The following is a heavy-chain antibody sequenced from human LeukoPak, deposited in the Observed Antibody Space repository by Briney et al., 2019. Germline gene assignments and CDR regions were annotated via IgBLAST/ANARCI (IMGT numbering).Heavy chain of an antibody. V-gene: IGHV3-7*01. CDR1: GFTFSSYW. Sequence: GGSLRLSCAASGFTFSSYWMSWVRQAPGKGLEWVGNIKRDGSEQYYVDSVKGRFTISRDNAKNSLYLQIISLRAEDTAVYYCARDRGSSGWYFPFDYWGQGSLVTASS. CDR2: IKRDGSEQ. J-gene: IGHJ4*02. D-gene: IGHD6-19*01. CDR3: ARDRGSSGWYFPFDY.